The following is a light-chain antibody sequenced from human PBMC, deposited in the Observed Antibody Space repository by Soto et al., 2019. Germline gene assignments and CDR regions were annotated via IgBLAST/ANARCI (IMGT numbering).Light chain of an antibody. CDR2: LEGSGSY. CDR3: ETWDSNTPPWV. CDR1: SGHSSYI. J-gene: IGLJ3*02. V-gene: IGLV4-60*03. Sequence: QPVLTQSSSASASLGSSVKLTCTLSSGHSSYIIAWHQQQPGKAPRYLMKLEGSGSYNKGSGVPDRFSGSSSGADRYLTISNLQSEDEADYYCETWDSNTPPWVFGGGTKVTVL.